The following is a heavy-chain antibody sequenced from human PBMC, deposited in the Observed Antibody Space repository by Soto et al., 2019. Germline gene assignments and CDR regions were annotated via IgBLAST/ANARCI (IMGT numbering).Heavy chain of an antibody. CDR1: GASLAGSSY. CDR2: FSLSGTT. V-gene: IGHV4-4*07. CDR3: ARGMTPPGAPAWYYFDS. D-gene: IGHD2-8*02. Sequence: TLSLTCSVSGASLAGSSYWSWIRQPAGKGLEWIGRFSLSGTTNYSPSLRSRVTMSADVSKNQFSLRLTSVTAADTALYYCARGMTPPGAPAWYYFDSWGQGTLVTVYS. J-gene: IGHJ4*02.